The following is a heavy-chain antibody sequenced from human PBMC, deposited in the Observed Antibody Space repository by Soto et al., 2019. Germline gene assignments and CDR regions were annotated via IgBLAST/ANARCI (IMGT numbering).Heavy chain of an antibody. Sequence: LSLTCAVYGGSFSGYYWSWIRQPPGKGLEWIGEINHSGSTNYNPSLKSRVTISVDTSKNQFSLKLSSVTAADTAVYYCARKRVGATTFDYRGQGTLVTVSS. J-gene: IGHJ4*02. CDR1: GGSFSGYY. CDR2: INHSGST. CDR3: ARKRVGATTFDY. D-gene: IGHD1-26*01. V-gene: IGHV4-34*01.